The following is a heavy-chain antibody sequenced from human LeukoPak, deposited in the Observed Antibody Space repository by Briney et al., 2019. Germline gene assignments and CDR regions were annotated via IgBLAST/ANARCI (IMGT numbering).Heavy chain of an antibody. D-gene: IGHD3-10*01. Sequence: PGGTLRLSCAASGFTFSSHGMSWVRQAPGKGLEWVSTISGSGDNTYYADSVKGRFTISRDNSKNTLYLEVISLTAEDTAVYYCAKDDAWLRFGEWSQGTLVTVSS. CDR1: GFTFSSHG. V-gene: IGHV3-23*01. CDR3: AKDDAWLRFGE. CDR2: ISGSGDNT. J-gene: IGHJ4*02.